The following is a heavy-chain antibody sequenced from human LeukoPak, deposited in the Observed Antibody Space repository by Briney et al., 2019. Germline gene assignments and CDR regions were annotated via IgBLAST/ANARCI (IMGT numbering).Heavy chain of an antibody. Sequence: ASVKVSCKASGGTFSTYAISWVRQAPGQGLEWMGGILPIFGTANYAPEFQGRVTITADESTSTAYMELCSLRSEDTAVYYCARSFHSSGWYHGYWGQGTLVTVSS. J-gene: IGHJ4*02. D-gene: IGHD6-19*01. CDR3: ARSFHSSGWYHGY. CDR2: ILPIFGTA. CDR1: GGTFSTYA. V-gene: IGHV1-69*13.